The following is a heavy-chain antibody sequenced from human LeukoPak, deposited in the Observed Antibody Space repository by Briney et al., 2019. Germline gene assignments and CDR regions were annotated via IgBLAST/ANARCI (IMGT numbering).Heavy chain of an antibody. D-gene: IGHD4-17*01. CDR3: ARDLEMTTVTTGWFDP. Sequence: SVKVSCKASGGTFSSYAISWVRQAPGQGLEWMGGIIPIFGTANYAQKFQGRVTITADESTSTAYMELSSLRSEDTAVYYCARDLEMTTVTTGWFDPWGQGTLVTVSS. CDR2: IIPIFGTA. J-gene: IGHJ5*02. V-gene: IGHV1-69*13. CDR1: GGTFSSYA.